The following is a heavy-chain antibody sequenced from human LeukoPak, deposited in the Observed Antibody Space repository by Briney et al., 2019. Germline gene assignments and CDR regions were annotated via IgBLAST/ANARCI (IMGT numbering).Heavy chain of an antibody. Sequence: GGSLRLSCEASGFTFSRYWMHWVRQAPGKGLVWVSRIKSDGKTNYADSVKGRFTISRDNAKNTVSLQMDSLRAEDTGVYYCARAPSEVGGYYPEYFRHWGQGTLVTVSA. CDR3: ARAPSEVGGYYPEYFRH. CDR1: GFTFSRYW. J-gene: IGHJ1*01. D-gene: IGHD3-22*01. CDR2: IKSDGKT. V-gene: IGHV3-74*01.